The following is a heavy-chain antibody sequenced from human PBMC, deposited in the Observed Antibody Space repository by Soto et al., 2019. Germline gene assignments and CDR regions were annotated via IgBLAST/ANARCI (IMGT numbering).Heavy chain of an antibody. CDR3: ARLGEMATIRRTYGMDF. D-gene: IGHD5-12*01. J-gene: IGHJ6*02. V-gene: IGHV1-69*01. CDR2: IIPIFGTA. Sequence: QVQLVQSGAEVKKPGSSVKVSCKASGGTFSSYAISWVRQAPGQGLEWMGGIIPIFGTANYAQKFQGRVTITANESSSTDYMELSSLRSEDTAVYYCARLGEMATIRRTYGMDFWGQGTTVTVSS. CDR1: GGTFSSYA.